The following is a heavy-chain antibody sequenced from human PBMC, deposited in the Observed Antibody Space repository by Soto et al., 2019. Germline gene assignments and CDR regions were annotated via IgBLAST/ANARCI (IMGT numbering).Heavy chain of an antibody. V-gene: IGHV3-30*18. CDR2: ISYDGSNK. J-gene: IGHJ4*02. D-gene: IGHD3-16*01. CDR3: AKGRDGPVGAFDY. CDR1: GFTFSSYG. Sequence: GGSLRLSCAASGFTFSSYGMHWVRQAPGKGLEWVAVISYDGSNKYYADSVKGRFTISRDNSKNTLYLQMNSLRAEDTAVYYCAKGRDGPVGAFDYWGQGTLVTVSS.